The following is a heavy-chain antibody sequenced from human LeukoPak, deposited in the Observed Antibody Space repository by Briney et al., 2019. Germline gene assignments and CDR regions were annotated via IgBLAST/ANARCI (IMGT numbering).Heavy chain of an antibody. Sequence: ASVKVSCTASGYTLTSYGISWVRQAPGQGLERMGWISAYNGKTNYAQTLQGRVTMTTDTSTSTAYMELRSLRSDDTAVYYCARGSVIMAGSDYWGQGTLVTVSS. CDR1: GYTLTSYG. D-gene: IGHD6-19*01. V-gene: IGHV1-18*04. CDR3: ARGSVIMAGSDY. J-gene: IGHJ4*02. CDR2: ISAYNGKT.